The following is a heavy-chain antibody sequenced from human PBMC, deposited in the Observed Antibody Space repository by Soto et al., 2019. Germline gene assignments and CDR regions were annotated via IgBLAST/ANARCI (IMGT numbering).Heavy chain of an antibody. CDR1: GGTFSSYA. J-gene: IGHJ5*02. V-gene: IGHV1-69*13. CDR2: TIPIFGTA. Sequence: SVKVSCKASGGTFSSYAISWVRQAPGQGLEWMGGTIPIFGTANYAQKFQGRVTITADESTSTAYMELSSLRSEDTAVYYCARDLLERRYNWFDPWGQGTLVTVSS. CDR3: ARDLLERRYNWFDP. D-gene: IGHD1-1*01.